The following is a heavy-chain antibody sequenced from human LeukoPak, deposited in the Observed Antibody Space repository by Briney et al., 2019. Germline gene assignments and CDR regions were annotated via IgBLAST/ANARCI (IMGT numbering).Heavy chain of an antibody. CDR2: IYYSGTT. CDR3: ATVVGGSYSDWFDP. CDR1: GGSITSYY. J-gene: IGHJ5*02. V-gene: IGHV4-59*01. D-gene: IGHD1-26*01. Sequence: SETLSLTCTVSGGSITSYYWTWIRQPPGKELEWMGYIYYSGTTNYNPSLKSRLSISVDTSKNQFSLNLRSVTAADTAVYYCATVVGGSYSDWFDPWGQGTLAIVSS.